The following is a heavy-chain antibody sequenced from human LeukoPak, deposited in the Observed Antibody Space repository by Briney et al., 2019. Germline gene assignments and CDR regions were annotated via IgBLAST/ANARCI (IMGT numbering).Heavy chain of an antibody. CDR1: GGSFSGYY. CDR3: AGERRVLRCLEWLPYPYYFDY. J-gene: IGHJ4*02. D-gene: IGHD3-3*01. Sequence: SETLSLTCAVYGGSFSGYYWSWIRQPPGKGLEWIGEINHSGSTNYNPSLKSRVTISVDTSKNQFSLKLGSVTAADTAVYYCAGERRVLRCLEWLPYPYYFDYWGQGTLVTASS. CDR2: INHSGST. V-gene: IGHV4-34*01.